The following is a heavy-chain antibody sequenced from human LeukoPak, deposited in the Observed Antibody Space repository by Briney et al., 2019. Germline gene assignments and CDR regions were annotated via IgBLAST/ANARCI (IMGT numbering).Heavy chain of an antibody. D-gene: IGHD6-13*01. Sequence: GGSLRLSCAASGFTFSNAWMSWVRQAPGKGLEWVGRMKSKTDGGTTDYAAPVKGRFTISRDDSKNTLYLQMNSLKTEDTAVYYCARGTPYSSSWTVFDYWGLGTLVTVSS. V-gene: IGHV3-15*01. CDR2: MKSKTDGGTT. CDR1: GFTFSNAW. CDR3: ARGTPYSSSWTVFDY. J-gene: IGHJ4*02.